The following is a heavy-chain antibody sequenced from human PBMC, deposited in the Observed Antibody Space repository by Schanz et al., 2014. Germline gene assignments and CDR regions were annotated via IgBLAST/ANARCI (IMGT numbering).Heavy chain of an antibody. D-gene: IGHD3-10*01. CDR3: ASFVPRGYYFDY. V-gene: IGHV4-59*01. CDR2: IYSSGST. CDR1: GVSISNNY. Sequence: QVHLQESGPGLVKPSVTLSLTCTVSGVSISNNYWGWIRQPHGKGLAGIGNIYSSGSTNYNPSLKRRVTISGDTSKNQFSLRLSSVTAADTAVYFCASFVPRGYYFDYWGQGTLVTVSS. J-gene: IGHJ4*02.